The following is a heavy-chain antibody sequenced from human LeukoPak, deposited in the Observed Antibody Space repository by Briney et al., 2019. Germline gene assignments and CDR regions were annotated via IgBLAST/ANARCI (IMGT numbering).Heavy chain of an antibody. CDR1: GGSISSYH. J-gene: IGHJ5*02. Sequence: SETLSLTCTVSGGSISSYHWSWIRQPPGKGLEWIGYIYYSGSTSYNPSLKSRVTISVDTSKNQFSLKLSSVTAADTAVYYCAREDSGSSGYVFDPWGQGTLVTVSS. D-gene: IGHD3-22*01. V-gene: IGHV4-59*01. CDR2: IYYSGST. CDR3: AREDSGSSGYVFDP.